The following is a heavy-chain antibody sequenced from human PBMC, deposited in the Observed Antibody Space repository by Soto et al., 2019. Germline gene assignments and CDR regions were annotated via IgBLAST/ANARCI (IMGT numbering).Heavy chain of an antibody. CDR1: GGSISSYY. J-gene: IGHJ6*02. CDR3: ARGVRFLEWLDYYYGMDV. V-gene: IGHV4-59*01. D-gene: IGHD3-3*01. Sequence: PSETLSLTCTVSGGSISSYYWSWIRQPPGKGLEWIGYIYYSGSTNYNPSLKSRVTISVDTSKNQFSLKLSSVTAADTAVYYCARGVRFLEWLDYYYGMDVWGQGTTVTVSS. CDR2: IYYSGST.